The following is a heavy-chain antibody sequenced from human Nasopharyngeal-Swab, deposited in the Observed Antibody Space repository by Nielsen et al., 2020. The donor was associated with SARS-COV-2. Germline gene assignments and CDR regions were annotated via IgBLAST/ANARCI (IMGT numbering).Heavy chain of an antibody. CDR1: GGSISTYY. J-gene: IGHJ4*02. D-gene: IGHD3-22*01. CDR2: LHSSWTT. V-gene: IGHV4-59*01. CDR3: ARDHSYYDSNGYYFDY. Sequence: SETLSLTCTVSGGSISTYYWSWIRQPPGKGLEWIGYLHSSWTTNYNPSLKSRVTISVDTSKNQFSLKLSSVTAADTAVYYCARDHSYYDSNGYYFDYWGLGTLVTVSS.